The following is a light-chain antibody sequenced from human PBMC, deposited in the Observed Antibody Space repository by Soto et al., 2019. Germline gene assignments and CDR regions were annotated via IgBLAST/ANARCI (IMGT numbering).Light chain of an antibody. Sequence: DIQLAEASSTLSASVGDNVTLTFRERQSLNTRLAWYQQKPGKAPKRLIYAASSLESGVPSRFSGSGSGTEFTLTISSLQPDDFATYYCQQYNSYSPRTFGQGANVDI. J-gene: IGKJ1*01. CDR2: AAS. CDR3: QQYNSYSPRT. V-gene: IGKV1-5*01. CDR1: QSLNTR.